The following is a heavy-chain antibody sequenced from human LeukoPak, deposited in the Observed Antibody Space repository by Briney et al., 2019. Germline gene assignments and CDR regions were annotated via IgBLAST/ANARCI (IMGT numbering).Heavy chain of an antibody. J-gene: IGHJ4*02. CDR3: ARQHHGSGTIGH. V-gene: IGHV4-39*01. D-gene: IGHD3-10*01. CDR1: AGSITSTIYY. Sequence: PSETLSLTCAVSAGSITSTIYYWGCIRQPPGKGLEWIGTFHYTGRTYYNSSLKSRVTIAVDTSKNHFSLSLSSVTAADTAVYYCARQHHGSGTIGHWGQGTLVIVSS. CDR2: FHYTGRT.